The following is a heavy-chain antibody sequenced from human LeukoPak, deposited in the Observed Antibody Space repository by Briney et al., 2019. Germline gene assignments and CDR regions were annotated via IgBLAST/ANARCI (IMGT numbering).Heavy chain of an antibody. D-gene: IGHD2-2*01. J-gene: IGHJ4*02. Sequence: PGGSLRLSCAASGFTFSGFAMSWVRRNPGKGLGRVSGISGSGDNTLYAASVKGRFTISRDNSKNTLYLQMNSLGAEDTAVYYCAKGSSSITRSGFDYWGQGTLVTVSS. V-gene: IGHV3-23*01. CDR1: GFTFSGFA. CDR2: ISGSGDNT. CDR3: AKGSSSITRSGFDY.